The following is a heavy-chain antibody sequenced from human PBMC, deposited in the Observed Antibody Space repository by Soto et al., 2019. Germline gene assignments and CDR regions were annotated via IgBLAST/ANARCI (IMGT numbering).Heavy chain of an antibody. CDR2: ISGSGGST. V-gene: IGHV3-23*01. CDR1: GFTFSSYA. Sequence: GGSLRLSCAASGFTFSSYAMSWVRQAPGKGLEWVSAISGSGGSTYYADSVKGRFTISRDNSKNTLYLQMNSLRAEDTAVYYCATYFYYYDSSGYQTADAFDIWGQGTMVTV. J-gene: IGHJ3*02. CDR3: ATYFYYYDSSGYQTADAFDI. D-gene: IGHD3-22*01.